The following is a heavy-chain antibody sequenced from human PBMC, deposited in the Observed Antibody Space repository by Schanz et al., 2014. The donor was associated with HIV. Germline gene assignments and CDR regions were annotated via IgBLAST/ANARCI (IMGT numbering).Heavy chain of an antibody. CDR2: IDGPTTNT. Sequence: VQLLESGGGLLQPGGSLRLSCAASGFIFRNYAMLWVRQAPGKGPEWVSTIDGPTTNTHYVDSVNGRFTISRVNSKNTVNRQMNSEKAEDTAVYYGATWRSNHFDYWGQGTVITVSS. CDR1: GFIFRNYA. V-gene: IGHV3-23*01. CDR3: ATWRSNHFDY. D-gene: IGHD3-16*01. J-gene: IGHJ4*02.